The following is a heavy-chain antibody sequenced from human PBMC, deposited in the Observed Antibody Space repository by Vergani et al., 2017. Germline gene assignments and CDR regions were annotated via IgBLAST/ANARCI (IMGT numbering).Heavy chain of an antibody. CDR2: IIPILGIA. D-gene: IGHD4-17*01. V-gene: IGHV1-69*08. CDR3: ARDLEMTRGDCGDDDDY. J-gene: IGHJ4*02. Sequence: QVQLFQFGAEVKKPGSSVKVSCKAPGGTFSSYTISWVRQAPGQGLEWTGRIIPILGIANYAQKFQGRVTITADKSTSTAYMELSSLRSEDTAVYYCARDLEMTRGDCGDDDDYWGQGTLVTVSS. CDR1: GGTFSSYT.